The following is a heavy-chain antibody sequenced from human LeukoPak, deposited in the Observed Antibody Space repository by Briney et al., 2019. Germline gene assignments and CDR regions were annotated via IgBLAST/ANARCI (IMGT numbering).Heavy chain of an antibody. CDR1: GFSVSSTY. J-gene: IGHJ4*02. CDR2: MYSGGTT. Sequence: PGGSLRLSCAASGFSVSSTYMSWVRQAPGKGLEWVSMMYSGGTTYYADSVKGRFTISRDNSKNTLYLQMDSLRDEDTAVYYCARVPPPSHYWGQGTLVTVSS. V-gene: IGHV3-53*01. CDR3: ARVPPPSHY.